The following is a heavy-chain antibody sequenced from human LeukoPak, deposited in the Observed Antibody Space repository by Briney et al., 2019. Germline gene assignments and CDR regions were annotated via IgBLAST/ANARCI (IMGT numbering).Heavy chain of an antibody. D-gene: IGHD2-21*02. CDR3: SRTHPITSAYCGDDCYLYHFNY. V-gene: IGHV4-38-2*02. Sequence: PSETLSLTCNVSGYSISYGYYWAWVRQTPGKGLEWIGIIYYSGTTYYNPSLKSRVTISVDTSKNQFSLKLSSVTAADTAVYYCSRTHPITSAYCGDDCYLYHFNYWGQGTLVTVSS. CDR2: IYYSGTT. J-gene: IGHJ4*02. CDR1: GYSISYGYY.